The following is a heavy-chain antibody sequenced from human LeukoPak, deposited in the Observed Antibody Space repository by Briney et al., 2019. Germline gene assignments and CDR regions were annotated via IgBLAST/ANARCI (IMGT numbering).Heavy chain of an antibody. CDR2: IYSGGST. CDR1: GFTASSNY. V-gene: IGHV3-53*04. D-gene: IGHD3-22*01. J-gene: IGHJ3*02. Sequence: GESLRLSCAASGFTASSNYMSWVSQAPGKGLEWVSVIYSGGSTYYADSVKGRFTISRHNSKNTLYLQMNSLRAEDTAVYYCARTQNYYYDSSGYPTDAFDIWGQGTMVTVSS. CDR3: ARTQNYYYDSSGYPTDAFDI.